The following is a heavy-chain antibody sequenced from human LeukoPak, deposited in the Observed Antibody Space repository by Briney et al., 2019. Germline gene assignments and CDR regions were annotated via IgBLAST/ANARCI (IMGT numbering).Heavy chain of an antibody. V-gene: IGHV4-4*07. CDR1: GGSISSYY. D-gene: IGHD6-13*01. CDR2: IYTSGST. CDR3: ARDGALKFPIAAAGSGWFDP. Sequence: SETLSLTCTVSGGSISSYYWSWVRQPAGKGLEWIGRIYTSGSTNYNPSLKSRVTMSVDTSKNQFSLKLSSVTAADTAVYYCARDGALKFPIAAAGSGWFDPWGQGTLVTVSS. J-gene: IGHJ5*02.